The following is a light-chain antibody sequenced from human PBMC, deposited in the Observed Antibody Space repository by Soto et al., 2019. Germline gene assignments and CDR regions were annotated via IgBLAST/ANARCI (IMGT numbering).Light chain of an antibody. J-gene: IGLJ2*01. CDR1: SSNIGSNT. Sequence: QSVLTQPPSASGTPGQRVTISCSGSSSNIGSNTVNWYRQLPGTAPKLLIYSSNQRPSGVPDRFSGSKSGTSASLAISGLQSEDEADYYCAAWDDSLNGHVVFGGGTKVTVL. CDR2: SSN. V-gene: IGLV1-44*01. CDR3: AAWDDSLNGHVV.